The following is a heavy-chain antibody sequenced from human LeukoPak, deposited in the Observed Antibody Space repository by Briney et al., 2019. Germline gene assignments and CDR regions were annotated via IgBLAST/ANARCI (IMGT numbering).Heavy chain of an antibody. CDR3: ARGADTGSYGSLVYFDY. CDR2: ISAYSGNT. CDR1: GYTFTSYG. J-gene: IGHJ4*02. V-gene: IGHV1-18*01. Sequence: GASVKVSCKASGYTFTSYGISWVRQAPGQGLEWMGLISAYSGNTYFAQKLQGRVTMTTDASTSTAYMELRSLRSDDTAVYFCARGADTGSYGSLVYFDYWGQGTLVTVSS. D-gene: IGHD3-16*01.